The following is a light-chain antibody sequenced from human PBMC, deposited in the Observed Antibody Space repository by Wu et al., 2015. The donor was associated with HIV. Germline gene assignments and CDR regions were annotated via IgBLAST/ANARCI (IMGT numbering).Light chain of an antibody. V-gene: IGKV3-20*01. CDR2: GAS. CDR3: QLYGSSPR. J-gene: IGKJ4*02. CDR1: QSISSNY. Sequence: EIVLTQSPGTLSLSPGERATLSCRASQSISSNYLAWYQQQPGQAPRLLIYGASSRATGIPDKFSGSGSGTDFTLTISRLEPEDFAVYYCQLYGSSPRFGGGTKVEIK.